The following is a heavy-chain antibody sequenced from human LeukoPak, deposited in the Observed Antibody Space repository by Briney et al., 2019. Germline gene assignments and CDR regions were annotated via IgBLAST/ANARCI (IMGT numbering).Heavy chain of an antibody. J-gene: IGHJ4*02. V-gene: IGHV3-7*01. CDR3: ARVEASGYDYGAFDS. D-gene: IGHD5-12*01. Sequence: GGSLRLSCAASGFTFNGYWMSWVRQAPGKGLEWVANIKKDGSEKYYVDSVKGRLTISRDNAKNSLSLQMNSLRAEDTAVYYCARVEASGYDYGAFDSWGQGTLVTVSS. CDR2: IKKDGSEK. CDR1: GFTFNGYW.